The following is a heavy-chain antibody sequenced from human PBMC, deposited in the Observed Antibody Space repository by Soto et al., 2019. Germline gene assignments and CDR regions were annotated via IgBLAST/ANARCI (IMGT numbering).Heavy chain of an antibody. D-gene: IGHD2-2*01. CDR1: GYTSAVFG. CDR2: VSGNNGAS. V-gene: IGHV1-18*04. CDR3: VRDQKYFRVNGNWFDS. J-gene: IGHJ5*01. Sequence: ASVKVSCKASGYTSAVFGISWVRQAPGQGLEWMGWVSGNNGASNPAPKVQGRITMTLDTSTGVSYMALRSLRSDDTAIYYCVRDQKYFRVNGNWFDSWGQGTLVTVSS.